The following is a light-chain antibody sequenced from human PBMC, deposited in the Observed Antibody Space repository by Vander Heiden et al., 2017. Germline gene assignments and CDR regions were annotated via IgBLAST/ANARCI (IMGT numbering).Light chain of an antibody. CDR2: DVS. CDR3: SSYTSSSTRV. J-gene: IGLJ3*02. Sequence: QSALTQPASVSGAPGASITISCTGTSSDVGGYNYVSWYQQHPGKAPKLMIYDVSNRPSGVSNRFSGSKSGNTASLTISGLQAEDEADYYCSSYTSSSTRVFGGGTKLTVL. CDR1: SSDVGGYNY. V-gene: IGLV2-14*01.